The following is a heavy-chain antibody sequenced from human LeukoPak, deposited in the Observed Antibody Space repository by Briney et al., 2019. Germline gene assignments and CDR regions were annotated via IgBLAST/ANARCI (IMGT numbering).Heavy chain of an antibody. V-gene: IGHV3-48*04. CDR3: ARGVAAAGTHWFDP. Sequence: PGGSLRLSCAASGFTFSSYSMNWVRQAPGKGLEWVSYISSSSSTIYYADSVKGRFTISRDNAKNSLYLQMNSLRVEDTAVYYCARGVAAAGTHWFDPWGQGTLVTVSS. J-gene: IGHJ5*02. CDR2: ISSSSSTI. CDR1: GFTFSSYS. D-gene: IGHD6-13*01.